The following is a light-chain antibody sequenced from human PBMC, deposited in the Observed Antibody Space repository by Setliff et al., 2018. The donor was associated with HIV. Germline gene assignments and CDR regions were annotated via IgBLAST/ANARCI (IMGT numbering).Light chain of an antibody. CDR2: EIS. Sequence: QSVLTQPPSASGYPGQSVTISCTGTNSDVGGYHYVSWYQQHPGKAPKLMIYEISKRPSGVPDRFSGSRSGNTASLTVSGLQAEDEADYYCSSYAISNTLPFGTGTKVTVL. J-gene: IGLJ1*01. CDR1: NSDVGGYHY. V-gene: IGLV2-8*01. CDR3: SSYAISNTLP.